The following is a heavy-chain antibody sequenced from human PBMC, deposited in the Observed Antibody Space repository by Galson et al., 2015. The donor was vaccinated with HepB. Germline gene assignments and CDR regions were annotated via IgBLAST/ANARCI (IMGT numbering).Heavy chain of an antibody. CDR2: INPNSGGT. CDR1: GYTFSDYY. D-gene: IGHD2-2*01. J-gene: IGHJ5*02. Sequence: SVKVSCKASGYTFSDYYMHWVRLAPGQGLEWMGWINPNSGGTNYAQKFQGRVTMTRDTSISSAYMELNRLRPDDTAVYYCAREYCSSNSCSFDPWGQGTLVTVSS. CDR3: AREYCSSNSCSFDP. V-gene: IGHV1-2*02.